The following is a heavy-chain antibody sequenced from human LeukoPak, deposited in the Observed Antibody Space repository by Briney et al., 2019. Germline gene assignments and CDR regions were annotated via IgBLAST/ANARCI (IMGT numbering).Heavy chain of an antibody. D-gene: IGHD1-26*01. CDR1: GYTLTELS. CDR3: ATMLSGSHPGELYFDY. Sequence: AAVNVSCKGSGYTLTELSMHWVRQAPGKGGEGMGGFDPEDGETIYAQKFQGRVTMTEDTSTDTAYMELSSLRSEDTAVYYCATMLSGSHPGELYFDYWGQGTLVTVSS. V-gene: IGHV1-24*01. J-gene: IGHJ4*02. CDR2: FDPEDGET.